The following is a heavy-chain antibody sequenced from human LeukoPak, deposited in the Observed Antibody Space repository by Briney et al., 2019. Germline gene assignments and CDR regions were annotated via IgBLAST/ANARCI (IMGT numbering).Heavy chain of an antibody. V-gene: IGHV1-2*02. J-gene: IGHJ4*02. D-gene: IGHD1-14*01. Sequence: ASLKVSCRPSGYTFTGQFIHCVRQAPGQGLEWMGWINPNNGATNYAQEFQGRVAITRDTSNSPAYMQLTSLKSDDTAVYYCARYSGTGFDYWGQGTLVTVSS. CDR3: ARYSGTGFDY. CDR1: GYTFTGQF. CDR2: INPNNGAT.